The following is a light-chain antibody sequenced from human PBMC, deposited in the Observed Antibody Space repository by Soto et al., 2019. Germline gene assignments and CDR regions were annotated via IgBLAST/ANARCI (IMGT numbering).Light chain of an antibody. CDR1: QSVNNN. J-gene: IGKJ4*01. V-gene: IGKV3-15*01. Sequence: EIVMTQSPATLSVSPGERATLSCRASQSVNNNLAWYQQKPGQAPRLLIYGASARATGIPARFSGSGSGTEFTLTISSLQSEDFAVYYCQQYHNWPLTFGGGTNVEIK. CDR2: GAS. CDR3: QQYHNWPLT.